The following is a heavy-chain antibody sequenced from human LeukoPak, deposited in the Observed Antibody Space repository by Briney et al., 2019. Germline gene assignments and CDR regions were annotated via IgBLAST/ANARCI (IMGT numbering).Heavy chain of an antibody. J-gene: IGHJ4*02. CDR1: GFTFSSYA. V-gene: IGHV3-23*01. D-gene: IGHD3-9*01. CDR3: AKEGDILTGYAGFDY. CDR2: ISGSGGST. Sequence: GGSLRLSCAASGFTFSSYAMSWVRQAPGKGLEWVSAISGSGGSTYYADSVKGRFTISRDNPKNTLYLQMNSLRAEDTAVYYCAKEGDILTGYAGFDYWGQGTLVTVSS.